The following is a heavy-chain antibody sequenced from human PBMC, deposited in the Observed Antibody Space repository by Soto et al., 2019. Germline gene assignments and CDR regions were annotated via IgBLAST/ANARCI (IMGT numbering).Heavy chain of an antibody. CDR2: ISHSGTT. D-gene: IGHD6-13*01. Sequence: SETLSLTCAFNGWSFTGYYGAWIRQSPEKGLEWIGEISHSGTTKYNPSLKSRVTISVDTSKNQFSLKLSSVTAADTGMYYCARNGGNTWYYFDSWGQGTVVTVSS. CDR1: GWSFTGYY. J-gene: IGHJ4*02. V-gene: IGHV4-34*01. CDR3: ARNGGNTWYYFDS.